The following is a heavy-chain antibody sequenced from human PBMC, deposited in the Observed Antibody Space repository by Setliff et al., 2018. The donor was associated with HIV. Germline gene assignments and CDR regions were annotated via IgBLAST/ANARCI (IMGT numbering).Heavy chain of an antibody. CDR3: ARGGYHGFGSYGDY. CDR2: ISGFNAKT. Sequence: ASVKVSCKASGYNFNTYGVSWVRQAPGQGPEWMGWISGFNAKTLYAPKFQDRVTLTTDTSTTTAHMELRSLRIDDTAIYYCARGGYHGFGSYGDYWGQGTLVTVSS. CDR1: GYNFNTYG. D-gene: IGHD3-10*01. V-gene: IGHV1-18*01. J-gene: IGHJ4*02.